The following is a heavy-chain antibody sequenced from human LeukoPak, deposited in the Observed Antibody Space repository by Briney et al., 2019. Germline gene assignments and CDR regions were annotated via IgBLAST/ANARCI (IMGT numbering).Heavy chain of an antibody. V-gene: IGHV3-53*01. CDR1: GFTVSSNY. CDR3: ARELGAGVSYFDY. CDR2: IYSGGST. J-gene: IGHJ4*02. D-gene: IGHD2-8*01. Sequence: PGGSLRLSCAASGFTVSSNYMSWVRQAPGKGLEWVSVIYSGGSTYCADSVKGRFTISRDNSKNTLYLQMNSLRAEDTAVYYCARELGAGVSYFDYWGQGTLVTVSS.